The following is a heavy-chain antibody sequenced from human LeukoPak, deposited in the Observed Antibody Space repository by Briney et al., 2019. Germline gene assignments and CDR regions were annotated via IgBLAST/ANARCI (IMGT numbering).Heavy chain of an antibody. D-gene: IGHD5-18*01. J-gene: IGHJ4*02. CDR2: IWYDGSNK. CDR3: ARAGDTAMVFALDY. Sequence: PGGSLRLSCAASGFTFSSYGMHWVRQAPGKGLEWVAVIWYDGSNKYYADSVKGRFTISRDNSKNTLYLQMNSLRAEDTAVYYCARAGDTAMVFALDYWGQGTLVTVSS. CDR1: GFTFSSYG. V-gene: IGHV3-33*01.